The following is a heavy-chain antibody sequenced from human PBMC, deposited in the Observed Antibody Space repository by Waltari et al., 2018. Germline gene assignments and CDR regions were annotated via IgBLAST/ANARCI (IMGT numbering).Heavy chain of an antibody. CDR2: IYTSGST. J-gene: IGHJ5*02. V-gene: IGHV4-61*05. Sequence: QLQLQESGPGLVKPSETLSLTCTVSGGSISSSSYYWGWIRPPAGKGLEWIGYIYTSGSTNYNPSLKSRVTISVDTSKNQFSLKLSSVTAADTAVYYCARGTNWFDPWGQGTLVTVSS. CDR3: ARGTNWFDP. D-gene: IGHD1-1*01. CDR1: GGSISSSSYY.